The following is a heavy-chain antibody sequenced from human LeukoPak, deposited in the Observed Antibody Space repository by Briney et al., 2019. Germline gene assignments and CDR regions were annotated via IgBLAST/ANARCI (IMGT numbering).Heavy chain of an antibody. CDR3: ATARLRLPDWTGDF. CDR2: INTDNGNT. Sequence: ASVKVSCKASGYTPAPYAIHWVRHASGQRLEWMGWINTDNGNTKYSQKFQGRVTITRDTSANTVYMDLSRLRSEDSAIYYCATARLRLPDWTGDFWGQGTRVTVSS. D-gene: IGHD3-9*01. J-gene: IGHJ4*02. CDR1: GYTPAPYA. V-gene: IGHV1-3*04.